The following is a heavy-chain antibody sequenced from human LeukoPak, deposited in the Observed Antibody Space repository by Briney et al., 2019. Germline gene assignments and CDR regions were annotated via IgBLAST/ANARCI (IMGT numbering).Heavy chain of an antibody. J-gene: IGHJ6*04. CDR2: IRSTPYGGTT. V-gene: IGHV3-49*04. D-gene: IGHD3-16*01. Sequence: GGSLRLSCTASGFTFGDYAVSWVRQAPGKGLEWIGFIRSTPYGGTTEYAASVKDRFSFSRADSKSIAYLQMNSLKAEDTAVYFCTRAVRLRLGALAANYRFYAMDVWGKGTTVTVSS. CDR1: GFTFGDYA. CDR3: TRAVRLRLGALAANYRFYAMDV.